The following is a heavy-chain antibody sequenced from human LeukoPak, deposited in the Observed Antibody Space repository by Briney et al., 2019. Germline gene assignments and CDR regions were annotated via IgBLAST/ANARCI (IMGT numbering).Heavy chain of an antibody. J-gene: IGHJ4*02. CDR3: AREYRSGGSCYLADY. Sequence: GGSLRLSCAASGFTSSSYSMNWVRQAPGKGLEWVSSTSSSSSYIYYADSVKGRFTISRDNAKNSLYLQMNSLRAEDTAVYYCAREYRSGGSCYLADYWGQGTLVTVSS. CDR2: TSSSSSYI. CDR1: GFTSSSYS. V-gene: IGHV3-21*01. D-gene: IGHD2-15*01.